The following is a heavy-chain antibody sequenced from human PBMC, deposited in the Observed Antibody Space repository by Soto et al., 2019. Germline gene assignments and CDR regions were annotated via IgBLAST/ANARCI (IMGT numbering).Heavy chain of an antibody. Sequence: QVQLVQSVTELKKPGASVSLSCKASGFTFTNYYFNWVRQSPGEGLQWMGIINPSNGFTSYSQKFQDRVTMTTDTSTNTVYMEVRSLRSEDTVVYFCARDRPDTYCGGDCPLGYYYHGMDVWGQGTAVTVSS. J-gene: IGHJ6*02. CDR1: GFTFTNYY. CDR2: INPSNGFT. CDR3: ARDRPDTYCGGDCPLGYYYHGMDV. V-gene: IGHV1-46*01. D-gene: IGHD2-21*02.